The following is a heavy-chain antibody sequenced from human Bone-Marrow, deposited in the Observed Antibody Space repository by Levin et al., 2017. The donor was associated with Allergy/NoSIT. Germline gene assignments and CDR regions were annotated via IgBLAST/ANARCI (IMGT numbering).Heavy chain of an antibody. CDR3: VRDWDYDILTGRWDY. Sequence: GESLKISCAASRFSFSEYSMNWVRQAPGKGLEWVSYISSESSSIYYADSVKGRFTISRDNAKTSLYLQMNSLTDEDTAVYYCVRDWDYDILTGRWDYWGQGTLVTVSS. D-gene: IGHD3-9*01. V-gene: IGHV3-48*02. CDR1: RFSFSEYS. J-gene: IGHJ4*02. CDR2: ISSESSSI.